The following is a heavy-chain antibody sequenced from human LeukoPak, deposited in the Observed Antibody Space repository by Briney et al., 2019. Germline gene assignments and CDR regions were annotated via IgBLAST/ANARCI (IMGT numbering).Heavy chain of an antibody. Sequence: GGSLRLSCAASGFTFSSYAMSWVRQAPGKGLEWVSAISGSGGSTYYADSVKGRFTISRDNSKNTLYLQMNSLGAEDTAVYYCAKSPLLVGATSFDYWGQGTLVTVSS. CDR3: AKSPLLVGATSFDY. J-gene: IGHJ4*02. V-gene: IGHV3-23*01. D-gene: IGHD1-26*01. CDR1: GFTFSSYA. CDR2: ISGSGGST.